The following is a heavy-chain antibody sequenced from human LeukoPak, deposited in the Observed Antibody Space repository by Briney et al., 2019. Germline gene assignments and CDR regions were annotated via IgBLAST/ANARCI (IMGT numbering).Heavy chain of an antibody. J-gene: IGHJ4*02. V-gene: IGHV3-48*03. D-gene: IGHD6-19*01. Sequence: GSLRLPCAASGFTFSSYEMNWVRQAPGKGLEWVSYISSSGSTIYYADSVKGRFTISRDNAKNSLYLQMNSLRAEDTAVYYCARLVAVAGFDYWGQGTLVTVSS. CDR1: GFTFSSYE. CDR2: ISSSGSTI. CDR3: ARLVAVAGFDY.